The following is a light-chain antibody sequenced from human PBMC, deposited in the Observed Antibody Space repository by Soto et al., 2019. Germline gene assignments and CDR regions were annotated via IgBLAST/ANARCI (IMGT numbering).Light chain of an antibody. CDR1: QSISSSY. V-gene: IGKV3-20*01. CDR3: QQYASSPYT. CDR2: GAS. J-gene: IGKJ3*01. Sequence: EIVLTQSPGTLSLSPGERATLSCRASQSISSSYLAWYQQKPGQAPRLLIYGASRRATGIPDRFSGRESGTDVTLTITTLEPEDSAVYVCQQYASSPYTCGQGTNVDIK.